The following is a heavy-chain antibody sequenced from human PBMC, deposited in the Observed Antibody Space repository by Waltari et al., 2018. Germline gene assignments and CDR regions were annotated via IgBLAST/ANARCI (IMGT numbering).Heavy chain of an antibody. CDR3: ARDRGRGIYLDT. CDR2: VHHSGKP. Sequence: QLQLQESGPGLVKPSGTLSLSCAVSGDSMSSTDWWSWVRQSPQKGLEWLGQVHHSGKPNSNPSCASRVTVSVDTSNNQFSLRLTSATAADTAIYYCARDRGRGIYLDTWGPGTLVTVSP. J-gene: IGHJ5*02. CDR1: GDSMSSTDW. V-gene: IGHV4-4*02. D-gene: IGHD1-26*01.